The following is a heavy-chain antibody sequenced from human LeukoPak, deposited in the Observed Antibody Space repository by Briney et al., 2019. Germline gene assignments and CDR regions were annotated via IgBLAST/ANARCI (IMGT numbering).Heavy chain of an antibody. CDR2: IKQHGSEK. Sequence: GGSLRLSCAASGFTFSSYWMSWVRQAPEKGLEWVANIKQHGSEKYYVDSVKGRFTISRDNAKNSLYLQMNSLRAEDTAVYYCARDRTYYDFWSGYEPLPYYFDYWGQGTLVTVSS. CDR1: GFTFSSYW. J-gene: IGHJ4*02. CDR3: ARDRTYYDFWSGYEPLPYYFDY. D-gene: IGHD3-3*01. V-gene: IGHV3-7*01.